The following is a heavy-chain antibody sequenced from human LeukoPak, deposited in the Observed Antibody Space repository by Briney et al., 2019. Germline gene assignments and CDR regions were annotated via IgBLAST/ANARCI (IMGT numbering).Heavy chain of an antibody. D-gene: IGHD2-2*01. V-gene: IGHV1-69*06. CDR2: IIPIFGTA. J-gene: IGHJ4*02. CDR1: GGTFSSYA. CDR3: QVVPAAKYYFDY. Sequence: SVEVSCKASGGTFSSYAISWVRQAPGQGLEWMGGIIPIFGTANYAQKFQGRVTITADKSTSTAYMELSSLRSEDTAVYYCQVVPAAKYYFDYWGQGTLVTVSS.